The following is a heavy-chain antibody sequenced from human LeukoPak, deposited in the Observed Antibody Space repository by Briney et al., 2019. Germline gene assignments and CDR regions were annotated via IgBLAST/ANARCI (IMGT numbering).Heavy chain of an antibody. Sequence: SETLSLTCTVSGGSISSGGYYWSWIRQHPGKGLEWIGYIYYSGSTYYNPSLKSRVTISVDTSKNQFSLKLSSVTAADTAVYYCAREDSSGYGSYYWGQGTLVTVSS. CDR3: AREDSSGYGSYY. V-gene: IGHV4-31*03. D-gene: IGHD3-22*01. J-gene: IGHJ4*02. CDR2: IYYSGST. CDR1: GGSISSGGYY.